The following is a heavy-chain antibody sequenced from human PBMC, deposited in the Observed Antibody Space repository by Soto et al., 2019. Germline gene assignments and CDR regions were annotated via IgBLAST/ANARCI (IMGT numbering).Heavy chain of an antibody. V-gene: IGHV3-30-3*01. Sequence: QVQLVESGGGVVQPGRSLRLSCAASGFTFSSYAMHWVRQAPGKGLEWVAVISYDGSNKYYADSVKGRFTISRDNSKNTLYLQMNSLRAEDTAVYYCARGRAFYGDYRNGWYYGMDVW. CDR2: ISYDGSNK. D-gene: IGHD4-17*01. CDR1: GFTFSSYA. J-gene: IGHJ6*01. CDR3: ARGRAFYGDYRNGWYYGMDV.